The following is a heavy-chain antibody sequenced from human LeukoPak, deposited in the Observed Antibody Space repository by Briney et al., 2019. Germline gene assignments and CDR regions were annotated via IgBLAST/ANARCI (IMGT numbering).Heavy chain of an antibody. V-gene: IGHV3-7*01. J-gene: IGHJ4*02. Sequence: AGGSLRLSCAASGFTFNSYWMTWVRQAPGKGLESVANIKEDGSEKYYVDSMKGRFTISRDNAKNSLYLQMNSLRAEDTATYYCARVGSGYALDCWGQGTLVTVSS. CDR1: GFTFNSYW. CDR2: IKEDGSEK. D-gene: IGHD5-12*01. CDR3: ARVGSGYALDC.